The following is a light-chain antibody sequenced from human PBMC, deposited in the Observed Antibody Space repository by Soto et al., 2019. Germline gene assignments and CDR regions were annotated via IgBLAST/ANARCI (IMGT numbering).Light chain of an antibody. V-gene: IGKV3-15*01. CDR3: QQYDSWRYT. CDR2: GVS. CDR1: QSVSVN. Sequence: EIVMTQSPGTLSVSPGERATLSCRASQSVSVNLAWYQQKPGQAPRLLIYGVSARATGIPARFSGSESGTEFTLTISSLQSEDFAVYYCQQYDSWRYTFGQGTRLEIK. J-gene: IGKJ5*01.